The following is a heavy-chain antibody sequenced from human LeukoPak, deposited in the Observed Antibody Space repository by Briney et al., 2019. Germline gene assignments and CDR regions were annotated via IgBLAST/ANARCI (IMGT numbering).Heavy chain of an antibody. D-gene: IGHD2-15*01. Sequence: WASVKVSCKASGYTFTGYYMRWVRQAPGQGLEWVGWINPYSGGTKYAQKLQGRVTMTRDTSINTAYMELRRLKSDDTAVYYCARPYCSGGSCHDYFDYWGQGTLVTVSS. CDR2: INPYSGGT. J-gene: IGHJ4*02. CDR1: GYTFTGYY. V-gene: IGHV1-2*02. CDR3: ARPYCSGGSCHDYFDY.